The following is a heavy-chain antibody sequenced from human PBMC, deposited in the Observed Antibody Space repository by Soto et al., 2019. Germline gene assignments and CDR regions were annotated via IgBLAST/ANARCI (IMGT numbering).Heavy chain of an antibody. CDR3: AHKPSPRRYSYGPFDY. D-gene: IGHD5-18*01. CDR1: GFSLSTSGVG. V-gene: IGHV2-5*02. Sequence: QITLKESGPTLVKPTQTLTLTCTFSGFSLSTSGVGVGWIRQPPGKALEWLALIYWDDDKRYSPSLKSRLTITKDTSKNQVVLTMTNMDPVDTATYYCAHKPSPRRYSYGPFDYWGQGTLVTVSS. CDR2: IYWDDDK. J-gene: IGHJ4*02.